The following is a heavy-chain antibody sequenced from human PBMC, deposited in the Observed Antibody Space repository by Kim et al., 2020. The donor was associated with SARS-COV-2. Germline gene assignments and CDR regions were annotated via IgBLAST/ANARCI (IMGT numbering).Heavy chain of an antibody. CDR2: TT. V-gene: IGHV3-23*01. Sequence: TTSYADSVKGRLNISRDNSKNTLYLQMNSLRVEDTAMYYCAKTLYGGMDVWGQGTTVTVSS. CDR3: AKTLYGGMDV. D-gene: IGHD2-8*01. J-gene: IGHJ6*02.